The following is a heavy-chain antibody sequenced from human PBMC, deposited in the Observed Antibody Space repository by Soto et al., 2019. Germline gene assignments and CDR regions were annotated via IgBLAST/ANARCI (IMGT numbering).Heavy chain of an antibody. V-gene: IGHV3-30-3*01. CDR3: ASLEAWFDP. CDR2: ISYDGSNK. CDR1: GFTFSSYA. J-gene: IGHJ5*02. Sequence: QVQLVESGGGVVQPGRSLRLSCAASGFTFSSYAMHWVRQAPGKGLEWVAVISYDGSNKYYADSVKGRFTISRDNSKNTLYLQMNSLRAEDTAVYYCASLEAWFDPWGQGTLVTVSS.